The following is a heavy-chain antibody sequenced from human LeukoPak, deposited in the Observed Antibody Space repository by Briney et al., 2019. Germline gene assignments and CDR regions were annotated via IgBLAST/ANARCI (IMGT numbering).Heavy chain of an antibody. CDR3: ASPRITGTSRPFDY. Sequence: GGSLRLSCAAPGFIFSSYAMNWVRQAPGKGLEWVSVISGSGGSTYYADSVKGRFTISRDNSKNTLDLQMNSLRAADTPVYYSASPRITGTSRPFDYWGQGTLVTVSS. J-gene: IGHJ4*02. CDR1: GFIFSSYA. V-gene: IGHV3-23*01. D-gene: IGHD1-7*01. CDR2: ISGSGGST.